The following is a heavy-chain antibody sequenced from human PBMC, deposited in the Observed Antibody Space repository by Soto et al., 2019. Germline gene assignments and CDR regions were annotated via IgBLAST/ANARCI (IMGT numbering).Heavy chain of an antibody. D-gene: IGHD2-8*01. Sequence: QVHLVQSGAEVKKPGASVKVSCEASGYTFTSYGISWVRQAPGQGLECMGWISAYNGNTNYAQKLQGRVTMTTDTSTSTAYMELRSLRSDDTAVYYCARGQDCTNGVFYSGIDYWGQGTLVTVSS. CDR1: GYTFTSYG. CDR2: ISAYNGNT. CDR3: ARGQDCTNGVFYSGIDY. J-gene: IGHJ4*02. V-gene: IGHV1-18*01.